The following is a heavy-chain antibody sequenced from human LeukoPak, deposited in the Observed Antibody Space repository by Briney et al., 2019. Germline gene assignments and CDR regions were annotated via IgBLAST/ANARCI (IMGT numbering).Heavy chain of an antibody. CDR2: INHSGST. D-gene: IGHD2-15*01. J-gene: IGHJ4*01. CDR1: GGSFSGYY. V-gene: IGHV4-34*01. CDR3: AREDLGRDIDY. Sequence: PSETLSLTCAAYGGSFSGYYWSWIRQLPGKGLEWIGEINHSGSTNYNPSLKSRVTISVDTSKNQFSLKLSSVTAADTAVYYCAREDLGRDIDYWGQEPWSPSPQ.